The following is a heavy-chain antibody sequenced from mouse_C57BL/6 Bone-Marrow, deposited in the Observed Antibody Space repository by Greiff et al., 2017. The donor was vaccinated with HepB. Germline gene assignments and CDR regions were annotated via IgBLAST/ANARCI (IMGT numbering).Heavy chain of an antibody. CDR2: FYPGSGSI. CDR3: ARDEGYDYAKDY. V-gene: IGHV1-62-2*01. CDR1: GYTFTEYT. Sequence: VQLQQSGAELVKPGASVKLSCKASGYTFTEYTIHWVKQRPGQGLEWIGWFYPGSGSIKYNEKFKDKATLTADKSSSTDYLELSRLTSEDSAVYFCARDEGYDYAKDYWGQGTSVTVSS. D-gene: IGHD1-1*01. J-gene: IGHJ4*01.